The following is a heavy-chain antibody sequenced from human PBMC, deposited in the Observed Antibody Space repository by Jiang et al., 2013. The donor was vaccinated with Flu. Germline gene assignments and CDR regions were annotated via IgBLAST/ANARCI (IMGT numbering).Heavy chain of an antibody. V-gene: IGHV1-18*01. CDR3: ARDSNYYHSVNYPSYHSGADA. CDR2: ISTYNGDT. D-gene: IGHD3-22*01. J-gene: IGHJ6*02. CDR1: GYTFTAYG. Sequence: VKVSCKTSGYTFTAYGVSWVRQAPGQGLEWLGWISTYNGDTNYAQTLQGRVTLTTDTSTTTAYMELRNLRRDDTAVYYCARDSNYYHSVNYPSYHSGADAWGQGTTVTVS.